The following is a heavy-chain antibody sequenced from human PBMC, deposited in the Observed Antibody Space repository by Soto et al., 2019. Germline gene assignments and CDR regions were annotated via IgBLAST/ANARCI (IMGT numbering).Heavy chain of an antibody. V-gene: IGHV3-23*01. Sequence: EVQLLESGGGLVQPGGSLRLSCAASGFTFSSYAMSWVRQAPGKGLEWVSAISGSGGSTYYADSVKGRFTISRDNSKNTLYLQMTSLSAEDTAVYYCAKDSRGYSYGYFPPNSGMDVWGQGTTVTVSS. J-gene: IGHJ6*02. CDR1: GFTFSSYA. D-gene: IGHD5-18*01. CDR2: ISGSGGST. CDR3: AKDSRGYSYGYFPPNSGMDV.